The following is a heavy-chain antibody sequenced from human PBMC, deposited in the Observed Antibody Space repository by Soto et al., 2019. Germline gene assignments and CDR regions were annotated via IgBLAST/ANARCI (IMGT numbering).Heavy chain of an antibody. D-gene: IGHD4-17*01. CDR1: GFTFSSYA. Sequence: EEQLVESGGGLVKPGGSLRLSCAASGFTFSSYALTWVRQAPGKGLEWVTSISSSSSYIHYADSVKGRFTISRDNAKNSLYLQMNSLRAEDTAVYYCVRPPVTTPSDYYYMDVWGKGTTVTVSS. CDR2: ISSSSSYI. CDR3: VRPPVTTPSDYYYMDV. V-gene: IGHV3-21*01. J-gene: IGHJ6*03.